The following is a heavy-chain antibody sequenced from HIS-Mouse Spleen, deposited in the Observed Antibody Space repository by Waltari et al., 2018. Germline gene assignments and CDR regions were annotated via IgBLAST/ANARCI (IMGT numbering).Heavy chain of an antibody. D-gene: IGHD1-26*01. J-gene: IGHJ6*02. CDR3: ARVGYSGSYYYGMDV. Sequence: QVQLVQSGAEVKKPGASVKVSCKASGYTFTGYYMHWVRQAPGQGLEWMGRSNPKSGGTNYEQKFQGRVTMTRETSISTAYMELSRLRSDDTAVYYCARVGYSGSYYYGMDVWGQGTTVTVSS. CDR1: GYTFTGYY. CDR2: SNPKSGGT. V-gene: IGHV1-2*06.